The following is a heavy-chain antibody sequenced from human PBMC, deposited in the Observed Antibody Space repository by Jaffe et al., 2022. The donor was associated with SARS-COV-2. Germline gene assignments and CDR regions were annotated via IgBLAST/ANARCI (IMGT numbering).Heavy chain of an antibody. D-gene: IGHD1-20*01. CDR2: IYYSGST. Sequence: QVQLQESGPGLVKPSETLSLTCTVSGGSISSYYWSWIRQPPGKGLEWIGYIYYSGSTNYNPSLKSRVTISVDTSKNQFSLKLSSVTAADTAVYYCARAPRINGAPWDYYYYGMDVWGQGTTVTVSS. CDR1: GGSISSYY. J-gene: IGHJ6*02. V-gene: IGHV4-59*01. CDR3: ARAPRINGAPWDYYYYGMDV.